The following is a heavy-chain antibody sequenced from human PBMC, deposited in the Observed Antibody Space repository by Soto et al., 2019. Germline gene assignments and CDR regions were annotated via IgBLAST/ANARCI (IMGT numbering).Heavy chain of an antibody. Sequence: QVQLVQSGAEVKKPGASVKVSCKASGYTFTSYGISWVRQAPGQGLEWMGWISAYNGNTNYAQKLQGRVTMTTDTSTSTAYMGLRSLRSDDTAVYYCARAWEGYCSGGSCYELDYWGQGTLVTVSS. V-gene: IGHV1-18*01. CDR3: ARAWEGYCSGGSCYELDY. D-gene: IGHD2-15*01. J-gene: IGHJ4*02. CDR2: ISAYNGNT. CDR1: GYTFTSYG.